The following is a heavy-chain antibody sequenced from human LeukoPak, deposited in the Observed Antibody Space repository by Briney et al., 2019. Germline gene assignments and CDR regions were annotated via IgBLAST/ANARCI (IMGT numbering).Heavy chain of an antibody. V-gene: IGHV3-21*01. CDR1: GFTFSSYS. D-gene: IGHD6-13*01. CDR2: ISSSSSYI. CDR3: ARVREAAAGFDY. Sequence: GGSLRLSCAAFGFTFSSYSMNWVRQAPGKGLEWVSSISSSSSYIYYADSVKGRFTISRDNAKNTLYLQMNSLRADDTAVYYCARVREAAAGFDYWGQGALVTVSS. J-gene: IGHJ4*02.